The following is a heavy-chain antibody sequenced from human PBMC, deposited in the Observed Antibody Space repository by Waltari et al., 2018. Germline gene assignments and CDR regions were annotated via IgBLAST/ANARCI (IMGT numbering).Heavy chain of an antibody. CDR3: ARGPPGTPNYYMDV. Sequence: QVQLVQSGAEVKKPGASVRVPCKASGYTFTRYDINWVRQATGQGLEWMGWMSPNNGNTGYAQRFQGRVTMTRNTSITTAYMELSSLRSDDTGVYYCARGPPGTPNYYMDVWGKGTTVTVSS. V-gene: IGHV1-8*01. CDR2: MSPNNGNT. J-gene: IGHJ6*03. D-gene: IGHD1-1*01. CDR1: GYTFTRYD.